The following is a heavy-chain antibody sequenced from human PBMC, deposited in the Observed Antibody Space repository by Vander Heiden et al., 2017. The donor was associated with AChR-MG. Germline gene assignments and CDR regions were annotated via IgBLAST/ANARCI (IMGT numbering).Heavy chain of an antibody. CDR1: GFTFDDYA. D-gene: IGHD6-6*01. Sequence: EVQLVESGGGLVQPGRSLRLSCAASGFTFDDYAMHWVRQAPGKGLEWVSGISWNSGSIGYADSVKGRFTISRDNAKNSLYLQMNSLRAEDTALYYCAKGLQTYSSSSVYYYYGMDVWGQGTTVTVSS. V-gene: IGHV3-9*01. CDR3: AKGLQTYSSSSVYYYYGMDV. CDR2: ISWNSGSI. J-gene: IGHJ6*02.